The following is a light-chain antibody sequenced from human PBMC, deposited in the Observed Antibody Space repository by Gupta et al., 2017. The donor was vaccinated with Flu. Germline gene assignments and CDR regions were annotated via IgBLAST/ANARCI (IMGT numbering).Light chain of an antibody. CDR2: GNS. V-gene: IGLV1-40*01. CDR1: SSNIGAGYD. CDR3: QSYDSSLSGWV. J-gene: IGLJ3*02. Sequence: QSVLPPPPPAHCAPAQAVTIPSPRPSSNIGAGYDVHWYQQLPGTAPKLLIYGNSNRPSGVPDRFSGSKSGTSASLAITGLQAEDEADYYCQSYDSSLSGWVFGGGTKLTVL.